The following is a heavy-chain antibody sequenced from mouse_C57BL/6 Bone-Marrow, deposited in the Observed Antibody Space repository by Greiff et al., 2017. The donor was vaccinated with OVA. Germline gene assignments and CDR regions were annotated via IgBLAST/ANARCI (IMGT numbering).Heavy chain of an antibody. CDR1: GFSLTSYG. J-gene: IGHJ2*01. CDR2: IWSGGST. D-gene: IGHD2-4*01. V-gene: IGHV2-2*01. Sequence: VQGVESGPGLVQPSQSLSITCTVSGFSLTSYGVHWVRQSPGKGLEWLGVIWSGGSTDYNAAFISRLSISKDNSKSQVFFKMNSLQADDTAIYYCARIGYDYDSYFDYWGQGTTLTVSS. CDR3: ARIGYDYDSYFDY.